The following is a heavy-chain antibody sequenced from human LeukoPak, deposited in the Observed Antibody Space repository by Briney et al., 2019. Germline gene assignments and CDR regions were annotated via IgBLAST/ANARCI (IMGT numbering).Heavy chain of an antibody. CDR2: MSFDVNNK. Sequence: GGSLRLSCATSGFTFSSYAFHWVRQAPGKGLEWVATMSFDVNNKYYADSVRGRFTISRDNSKNTLYLQMNSLRAEDTAVYYCAREGVVPDIRFDPWGQGTLVTVSS. CDR3: AREGVVPDIRFDP. CDR1: GFTFSSYA. V-gene: IGHV3-30*04. J-gene: IGHJ5*02. D-gene: IGHD2-2*01.